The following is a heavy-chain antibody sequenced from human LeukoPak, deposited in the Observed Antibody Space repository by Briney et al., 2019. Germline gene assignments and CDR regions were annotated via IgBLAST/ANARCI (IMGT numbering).Heavy chain of an antibody. CDR3: ATAACDY. Sequence: GGSLRLSCEASGSTFSSYRMHWVRQAPGKGLVWVSRIDNDGSSTTYADSVKGRFTISRDNAKNTLYLQMNSLRAEDTAVYYCATAACDYWGQGTLVTVSS. V-gene: IGHV3-74*01. J-gene: IGHJ4*02. CDR1: GSTFSSYR. CDR2: IDNDGSST.